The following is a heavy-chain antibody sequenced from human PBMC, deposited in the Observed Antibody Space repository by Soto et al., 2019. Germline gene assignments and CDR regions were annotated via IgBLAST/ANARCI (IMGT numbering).Heavy chain of an antibody. J-gene: IGHJ6*02. CDR3: ARHPPPNYDILTGSYYYGMDV. CDR1: GYSFTSYW. CDR2: IDPSDSYT. D-gene: IGHD3-9*01. Sequence: GESLKISCKGSGYSFTSYWISWVRQMPGKGLEWMGRIDPSDSYTNYSPPFQGHVTISADKSISTAYLQWSSLKASDTAMYYCARHPPPNYDILTGSYYYGMDVWGQGTTVTVSS. V-gene: IGHV5-10-1*01.